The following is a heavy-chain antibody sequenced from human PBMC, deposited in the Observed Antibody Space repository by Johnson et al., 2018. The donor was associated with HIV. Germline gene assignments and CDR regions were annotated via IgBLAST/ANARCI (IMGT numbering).Heavy chain of an antibody. CDR2: IRYDGSEK. V-gene: IGHV3-30*04. Sequence: VQLVESGGGVVQPGRSLRLSCAASGFTFSSYAMHWVRQAPGKGLEWVAFIRYDGSEKYYTDSVKGRFTISRDNSKNTLHLQMNSLRVEDTALYSCSVAPRPGDVYDIWGQGTMVTVSS. J-gene: IGHJ3*02. CDR3: SVAPRPGDVYDI. CDR1: GFTFSSYA. D-gene: IGHD6-6*01.